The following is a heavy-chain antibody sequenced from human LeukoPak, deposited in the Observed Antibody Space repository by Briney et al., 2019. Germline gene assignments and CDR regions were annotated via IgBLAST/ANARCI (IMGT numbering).Heavy chain of an antibody. V-gene: IGHV1-8*01. CDR3: ASPQRYCSSTSCSPYYYYGMDV. CDR1: GYTFTSYD. CDR2: MNPNSGNT. J-gene: IGHJ6*02. Sequence: ASVKVSCKASGYTFTSYDINWVRQATGQGLEWMGWMNPNSGNTGYAQKFQGRVTMTRNTFISTAYMELSSLRSEDTAVYYCASPQRYCSSTSCSPYYYYGMDVWGQGTTVTVSS. D-gene: IGHD2-2*01.